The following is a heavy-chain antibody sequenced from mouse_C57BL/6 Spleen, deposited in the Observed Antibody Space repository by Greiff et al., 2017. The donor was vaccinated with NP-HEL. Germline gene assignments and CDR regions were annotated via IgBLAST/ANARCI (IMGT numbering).Heavy chain of an antibody. CDR3: TNNYYYGSSYWYFDV. CDR1: GFNIKDYY. D-gene: IGHD1-1*01. J-gene: IGHJ1*03. CDR2: IDPEDGDT. Sequence: VQLKQSGAELVRPGASVKLSCTASGFNIKDYYMHWVKQRPEQGLEWIGRIDPEDGDTEYAPKFQGKATMTADTSSNTAYLQLSSLTSEDTAVYYCTNNYYYGSSYWYFDVWGTGTTVTVSS. V-gene: IGHV14-1*01.